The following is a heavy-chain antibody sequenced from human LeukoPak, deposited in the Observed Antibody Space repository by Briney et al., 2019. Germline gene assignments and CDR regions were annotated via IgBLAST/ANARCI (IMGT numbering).Heavy chain of an antibody. D-gene: IGHD3-22*01. J-gene: IGHJ3*02. CDR3: ARDYSSGYYYPAGAFDI. V-gene: IGHV4-31*03. CDR1: GGSISSGGYY. CDR2: IYYSGST. Sequence: SETLSLTCTVSGGSISSGGYYWSWIRRHPGKGLEWIGYIYYSGSTYYNPSLKSRVTISVDTSKNQFSLKLSSVTAADTAVYYCARDYSSGYYYPAGAFDIWGQGTMVTVS.